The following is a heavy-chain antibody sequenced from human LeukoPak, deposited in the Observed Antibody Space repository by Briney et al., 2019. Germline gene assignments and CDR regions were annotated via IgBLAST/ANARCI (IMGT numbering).Heavy chain of an antibody. CDR3: ARSGRGTYFYFDL. Sequence: GASVKVSCKASGGTFSSYAISWVRQAPGQGLEWMGGIIPIFGTANYAQKFQGRVTITADKSTSTAYMELSSLRSDDTAVYFCARSGRGTYFYFDLWGQGTLVTVSS. CDR2: IIPIFGTA. CDR1: GGTFSSYA. J-gene: IGHJ4*02. V-gene: IGHV1-69*06. D-gene: IGHD1-26*01.